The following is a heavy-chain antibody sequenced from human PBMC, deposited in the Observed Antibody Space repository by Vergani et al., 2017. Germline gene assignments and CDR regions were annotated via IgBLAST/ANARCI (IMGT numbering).Heavy chain of an antibody. V-gene: IGHV3-48*01. D-gene: IGHD3-16*01. J-gene: IGHJ4*02. CDR3: ARGPIMITFGGVYTFDY. CDR2: ISGSSSTI. CDR1: GFTFSSYA. Sequence: EVQLLESGGGLVQPGGSLRLSCAASGFTFSSYAMSWVRQAPGKGLEWVSAISGSSSTIYYADSVKGRFTISRDNAKNSLYLQMNSLRAEDTAVYYCARGPIMITFGGVYTFDYWGQGTLVTVSS.